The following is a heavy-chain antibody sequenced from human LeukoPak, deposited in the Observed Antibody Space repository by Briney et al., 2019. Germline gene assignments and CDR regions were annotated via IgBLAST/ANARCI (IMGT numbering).Heavy chain of an antibody. CDR2: IYPADSTA. J-gene: IGHJ3*02. CDR1: GYSFTTYW. Sequence: GESLKISCKASGYSFTTYWIGWVRQVPGKGLEWVGIIYPADSTAKYSPSFQGQVTISVDKSISTAYLQWSRLEASDTAVFYCARGDGSSWHDAFDIWGQGTMVTVSS. D-gene: IGHD6-13*01. V-gene: IGHV5-51*01. CDR3: ARGDGSSWHDAFDI.